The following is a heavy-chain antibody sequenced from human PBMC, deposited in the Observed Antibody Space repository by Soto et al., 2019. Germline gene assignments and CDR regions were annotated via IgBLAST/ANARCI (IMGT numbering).Heavy chain of an antibody. Sequence: SETLSLTCAVSGGSISSSNWWSWVRQPPGKGLEWIGEIYHSGSTNYNPSLKSRVTISVDKSKNQFSLKLSSVTAADTAVYYCAREAGSGWYGTYYYGMDVWGQGTTVTVSS. CDR2: IYHSGST. D-gene: IGHD6-19*01. CDR1: GGSISSSNW. CDR3: AREAGSGWYGTYYYGMDV. V-gene: IGHV4-4*02. J-gene: IGHJ6*02.